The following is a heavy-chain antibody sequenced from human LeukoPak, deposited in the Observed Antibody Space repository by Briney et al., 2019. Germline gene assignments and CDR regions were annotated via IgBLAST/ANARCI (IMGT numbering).Heavy chain of an antibody. V-gene: IGHV1-69*13. J-gene: IGHJ4*02. Sequence: SVNVSCKASGGTFSSYAISWVRQAPGQGLEWMGGIIPIFGTANYAQKFQGRVTITADESTSTAYMELSSLRSEDTAVYYCARGRAVNWLPFDYWGQGTLVTVSS. CDR2: IIPIFGTA. CDR1: GGTFSSYA. CDR3: ARGRAVNWLPFDY. D-gene: IGHD3-9*01.